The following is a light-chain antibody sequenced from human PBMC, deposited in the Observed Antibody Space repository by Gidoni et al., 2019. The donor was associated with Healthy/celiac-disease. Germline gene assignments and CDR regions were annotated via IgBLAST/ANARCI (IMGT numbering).Light chain of an antibody. CDR2: EVS. CDR1: SSDVGGYNY. V-gene: IGLV2-8*01. J-gene: IGLJ2*01. Sequence: QSALTQPPPASGSPGQSVTISCTGTSSDVGGYNYVSWYQQHPGKAPKLMNYEVSKRPSGVPDRFSGSKSGNTAPLNVSGLQAEDEADYYCSSYAGSKGVFGGGTKLTVL. CDR3: SSYAGSKGV.